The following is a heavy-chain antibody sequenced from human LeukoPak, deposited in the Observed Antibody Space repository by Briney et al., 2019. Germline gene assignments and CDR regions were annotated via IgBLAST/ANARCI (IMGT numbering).Heavy chain of an antibody. CDR3: ARGLLSRRHSATWYPLDR. CDR1: GGSLSDYS. Sequence: SENLSRTGTMYGGSLSDYSCSAYYSDWVLQPLGKWLDWNGEITYSAMFNYTAYLKSRATLSVDASRTRFYLRLTSVTAADTAMYYCARGLLSRRHSATWYPLDRWGQGTLVTVSS. D-gene: IGHD1-1*01. J-gene: IGHJ5*02. V-gene: IGHV4-34*01. CDR2: ITYSAMF.